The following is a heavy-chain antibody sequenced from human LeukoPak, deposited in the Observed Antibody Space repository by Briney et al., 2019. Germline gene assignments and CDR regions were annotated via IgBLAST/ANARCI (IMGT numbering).Heavy chain of an antibody. CDR3: ATGPSRWLQYDY. CDR2: FDPEDGET. J-gene: IGHJ4*02. CDR1: GYTLTELS. V-gene: IGHV1-24*01. D-gene: IGHD5-24*01. Sequence: ASVKVSCKVSGYTLTELSMHWVRQAPGKGLEWMGGFDPEDGETIYAQKFQGRVTMTEDTSTDTAYMELSSLRSEDTAVYYCATGPSRWLQYDYWGQEALVTVSS.